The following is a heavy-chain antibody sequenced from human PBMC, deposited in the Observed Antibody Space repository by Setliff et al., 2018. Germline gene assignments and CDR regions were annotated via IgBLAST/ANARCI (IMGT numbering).Heavy chain of an antibody. D-gene: IGHD3-3*01. Sequence: LRLSCAASGFTFSDYYMSWIRQPPGKGLEWVSYISNSGSTIYYAASVKGRFTISRDNAKNSLYLQMNSLRAEDTAVYYCARQAISGSDAFDIWGQGTLVTVSS. CDR2: ISNSGSTI. J-gene: IGHJ3*02. V-gene: IGHV3-11*04. CDR3: ARQAISGSDAFDI. CDR1: GFTFSDYY.